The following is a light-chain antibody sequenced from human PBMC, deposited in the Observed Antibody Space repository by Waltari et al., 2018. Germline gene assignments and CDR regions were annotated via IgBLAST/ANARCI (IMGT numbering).Light chain of an antibody. J-gene: IGLJ3*02. CDR3: HSAAGNDQV. CDR1: VLATKY. Sequence: SYELTQPSSVSVSPGQTARITCSGDVLATKYARWFQQKPGQAPMLLIYKDSERPSGIPARISGSSSGTTVTLTISGAQIDDEADYYCHSAAGNDQVFGGGTKLTVL. CDR2: KDS. V-gene: IGLV3-27*01.